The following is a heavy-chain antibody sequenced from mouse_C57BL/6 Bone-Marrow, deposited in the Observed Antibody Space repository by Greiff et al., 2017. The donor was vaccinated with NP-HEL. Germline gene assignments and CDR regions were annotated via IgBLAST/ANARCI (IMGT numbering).Heavy chain of an antibody. Sequence: VKVVESGAELARPGASVKLSCKASGYTFTSYGISWVKQRTGQGLEWIGEIYPRSGNTYYNEKFKGKATLTADKSSSTAYMELRSLTSEDSAVYFCARLLRSAYWGQGTLVTVSA. CDR3: ARLLRSAY. J-gene: IGHJ3*01. CDR2: IYPRSGNT. V-gene: IGHV1-81*01. D-gene: IGHD1-1*01. CDR1: GYTFTSYG.